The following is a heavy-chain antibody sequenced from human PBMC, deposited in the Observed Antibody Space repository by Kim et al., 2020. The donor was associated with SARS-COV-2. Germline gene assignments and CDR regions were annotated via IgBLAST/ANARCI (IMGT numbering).Heavy chain of an antibody. CDR3: ARGMRSDSYRYYYHGMDV. D-gene: IGHD3-16*02. CDR1: GGSFSGYY. Sequence: SETLSLTCAVYGGSFSGYYWSWIRQPPGKGLEWIGEINHSGSTNYNPSLKSRVTISVDTSKNQFSLKLSSVTAADTAVYYCARGMRSDSYRYYYHGMDVWGQGTTVTVSS. J-gene: IGHJ6*02. V-gene: IGHV4-34*01. CDR2: INHSGST.